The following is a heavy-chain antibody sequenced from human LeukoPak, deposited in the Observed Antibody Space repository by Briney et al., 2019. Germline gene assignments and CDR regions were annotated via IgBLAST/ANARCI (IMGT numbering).Heavy chain of an antibody. CDR2: MNPNSGNT. V-gene: IGHV1-8*01. CDR1: GYTFTSYD. Sequence: ASVKVSCKASGYTFTSYDINWVRQATGQGLEWMGWMNPNSGNTGYAQKFQGRVTMTRDTSISTAYMELSRLRSDDTAVYYCARVHATNYYYYYMDVWGKGTTVTVSS. D-gene: IGHD5-24*01. CDR3: ARVHATNYYYYYMDV. J-gene: IGHJ6*03.